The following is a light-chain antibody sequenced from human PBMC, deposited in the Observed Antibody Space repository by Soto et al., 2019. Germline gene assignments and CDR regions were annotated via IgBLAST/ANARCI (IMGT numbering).Light chain of an antibody. CDR2: NTN. Sequence: QTVVTQEPSFSVSPGRTVTLTCGLSSGSVSTTYYPSWYQQTPGQAPRTLIYNTNTRSSGVPDRFSGSILGNKAALTIAGAQADDDSDYYCMMYMGGGVWVFGGGTELTVL. CDR3: MMYMGGGVWV. J-gene: IGLJ3*02. CDR1: SGSVSTTYY. V-gene: IGLV8-61*01.